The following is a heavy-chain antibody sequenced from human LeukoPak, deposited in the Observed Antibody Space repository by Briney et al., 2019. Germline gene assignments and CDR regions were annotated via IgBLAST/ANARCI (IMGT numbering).Heavy chain of an antibody. J-gene: IGHJ4*02. Sequence: GGSLRLSCAASGFTFSRYSMNWVRQAPGKGLEWVSAISGSGGSTYYADSVKGRFTISRDNSKNTLYLQMNSLRAEDTAVYYCAKGRYYVDYWGQGTLVTVSS. CDR1: GFTFSRYS. D-gene: IGHD3-10*01. V-gene: IGHV3-23*01. CDR2: ISGSGGST. CDR3: AKGRYYVDY.